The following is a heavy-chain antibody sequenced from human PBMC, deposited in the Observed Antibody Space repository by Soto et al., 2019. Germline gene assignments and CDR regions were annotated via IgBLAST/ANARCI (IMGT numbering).Heavy chain of an antibody. CDR2: ISFDGNNQ. CDR1: GFTFSRNA. Sequence: GGSLRLSCEASGFTFSRNAMPWVRQAPGKGLEWVAVISFDGNNQYYTDSVKGRFTISRDNSKNTLDLQMNSLRREDTAVYYCARDREYSGFYYGMDVWGQGTTVTVSS. CDR3: ARDREYSGFYYGMDV. D-gene: IGHD5-12*01. J-gene: IGHJ6*02. V-gene: IGHV3-30-3*01.